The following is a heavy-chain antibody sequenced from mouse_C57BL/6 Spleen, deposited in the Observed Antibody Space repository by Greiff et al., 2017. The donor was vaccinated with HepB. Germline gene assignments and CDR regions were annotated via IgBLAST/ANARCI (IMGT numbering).Heavy chain of an antibody. CDR3: AYYSNYGYFDV. J-gene: IGHJ1*03. D-gene: IGHD2-5*01. CDR1: GFTFSSYA. CDR2: ISDGGSYT. Sequence: EVQLVESGGGLVKPGGSLKLSCAASGFTFSSYAMSWVRQTPEKRLEWVATISDGGSYTYYPDNVKGRFTISRDNAKNNLYLQMSHLKSEDTAMYYCAYYSNYGYFDVWGTGTTVTVSS. V-gene: IGHV5-4*01.